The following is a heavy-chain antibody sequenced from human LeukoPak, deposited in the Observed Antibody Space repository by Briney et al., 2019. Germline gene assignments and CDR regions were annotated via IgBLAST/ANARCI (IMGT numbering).Heavy chain of an antibody. CDR1: GFIYGNYW. Sequence: GGSLRLSCRGSGFIYGNYWMTWVRQAPGKGLEWVANVKQDGRERHYVDSVEGRFTISRDNTQNSVYLQMNDVRVKDTALYYCARGPHPYTSRYFDKPSDHWGQGTLVIVSS. CDR2: VKQDGRER. CDR3: ARGPHPYTSRYFDKPSDH. D-gene: IGHD3-9*01. V-gene: IGHV3-7*04. J-gene: IGHJ4*02.